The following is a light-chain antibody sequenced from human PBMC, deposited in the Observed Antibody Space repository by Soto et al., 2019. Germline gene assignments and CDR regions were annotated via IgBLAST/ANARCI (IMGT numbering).Light chain of an antibody. V-gene: IGKV1-27*01. CDR1: QDISNN. Sequence: DLQLTQSPSSLSVSVGARVTITCRASQDISNNLACFQQTVPNGLIYAASTLQSGVPSRFSGCGSGTVFTLNITGLQPEDVAAEYCPNYNSAPITFGNGPRLELK. CDR2: AAS. CDR3: PNYNSAPIT. J-gene: IGKJ5*01.